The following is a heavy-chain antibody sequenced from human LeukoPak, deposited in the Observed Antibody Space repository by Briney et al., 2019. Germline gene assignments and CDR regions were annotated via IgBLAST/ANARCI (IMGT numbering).Heavy chain of an antibody. V-gene: IGHV5-51*01. J-gene: IGHJ6*03. D-gene: IGHD1-26*01. CDR2: IYPGDSDT. CDR1: GYSFTGYW. Sequence: GESLKISCKGSGYSFTGYWIGWVRQMPGKGLEWMGIIYPGDSDTRYSPSFQGQVTISADKSISTAYLQWSSLKASDTAMYYCVVGSSYYYYYMDVWGKGTTVTVSS. CDR3: VVGSSYYYYYMDV.